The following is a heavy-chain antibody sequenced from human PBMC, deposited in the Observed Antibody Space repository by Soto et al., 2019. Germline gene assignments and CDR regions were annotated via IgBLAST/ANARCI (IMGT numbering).Heavy chain of an antibody. D-gene: IGHD6-13*01. V-gene: IGHV4-34*01. CDR3: ARVIAAAHHYYYMDV. CDR2: INHSGST. J-gene: IGHJ6*03. CDR1: GGSFSGYY. Sequence: TSETLSLTCAVYGGSFSGYYWSWIRQPPGKGLEWIGEINHSGSTNYNPSLKSRVTISVDTSKNQFSLKLSSVTAADTAVYYCARVIAAAHHYYYMDVWGKGTTVTVSS.